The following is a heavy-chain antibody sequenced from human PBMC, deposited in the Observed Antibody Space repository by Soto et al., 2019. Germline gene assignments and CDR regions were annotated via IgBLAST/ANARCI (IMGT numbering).Heavy chain of an antibody. Sequence: VQLVESGGGVVQPGRSLRLSCAASGFTVSSNYMSWVRQAPGKGLECVSVLYSGGSTYYADSVKGRFTISRDSSKNTLYLHMNSLRAEDTAVYYCAREPRNRIAGSTTSEDYWGQGTLVTVSS. CDR2: LYSGGST. V-gene: IGHV3-66*01. CDR3: AREPRNRIAGSTTSEDY. J-gene: IGHJ4*02. CDR1: GFTVSSNY. D-gene: IGHD1-7*01.